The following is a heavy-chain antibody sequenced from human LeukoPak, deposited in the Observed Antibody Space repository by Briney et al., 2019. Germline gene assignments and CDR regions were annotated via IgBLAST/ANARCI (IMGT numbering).Heavy chain of an antibody. CDR2: IRYDGSNE. V-gene: IGHV3-30*02. J-gene: IGHJ6*03. D-gene: IGHD6-13*01. CDR3: AKLASSPGAYFYYYYMDV. CDR1: GFTFSSYG. Sequence: GGSLRLSCAASGFTFSSYGMHWVRQAPGKGLEWVAFIRYDGSNEYYADSVKGRFTISRDTSKNTVYLQLNNLRAEDTAVYYCAKLASSPGAYFYYYYMDVWGKGTTVTVSS.